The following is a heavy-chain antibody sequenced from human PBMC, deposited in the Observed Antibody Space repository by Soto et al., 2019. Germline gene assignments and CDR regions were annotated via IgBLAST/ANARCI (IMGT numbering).Heavy chain of an antibody. CDR1: GFTFSSYA. Sequence: HPGGSLTLSCAASGFTFSSYAMSWVRQAPGKGLEWVSAISGSGGSTYYADSVKGRFTISRDNSKNTLYLQMNSLRAEDTAVYYCAKDRGPPGRSGYLPSHWGQGTLVTVSS. D-gene: IGHD3-22*01. J-gene: IGHJ4*02. V-gene: IGHV3-23*01. CDR2: ISGSGGST. CDR3: AKDRGPPGRSGYLPSH.